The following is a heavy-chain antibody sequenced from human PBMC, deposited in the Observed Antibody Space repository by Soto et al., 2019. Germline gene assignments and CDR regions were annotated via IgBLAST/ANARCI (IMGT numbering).Heavy chain of an antibody. J-gene: IGHJ4*02. D-gene: IGHD4-17*01. CDR1: GFTFSSYS. CDR3: AKHLHYAVTSYFHY. V-gene: IGHV3-30*18. Sequence: VGSLRLSYAASGFTFSSYSMHWVSQAPGKGLERVAVISYDGSNKYYADSVKGRFTISRDNSKNTLYLQMNSLRAEDTAFYYCAKHLHYAVTSYFHYWGQGTLVTVSS. CDR2: ISYDGSNK.